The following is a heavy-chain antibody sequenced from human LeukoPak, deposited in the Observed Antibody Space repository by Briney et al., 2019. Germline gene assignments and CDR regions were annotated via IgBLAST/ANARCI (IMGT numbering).Heavy chain of an antibody. CDR3: ARGGGFGSFDY. V-gene: IGHV3-7*01. CDR1: GFTFNSYW. J-gene: IGHJ4*02. CDR2: IKDAGSEK. Sequence: GGSLRLSCAVSGFTFNSYWMSWVRQAPGKGLEWVANIKDAGSEKDYVDSVKGRFTISRDNAKNSLYLQMNSLRADDTAVFYCARGGGFGSFDYWGQGTLVTVSS. D-gene: IGHD3-10*01.